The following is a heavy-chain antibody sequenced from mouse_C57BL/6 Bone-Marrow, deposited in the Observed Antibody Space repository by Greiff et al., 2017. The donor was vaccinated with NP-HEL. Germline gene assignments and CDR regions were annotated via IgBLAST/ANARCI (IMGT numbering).Heavy chain of an antibody. Sequence: VQLQQSGPELVKPGASVKISCKASGYTFTDYYMNWVKQSHGKSLEWIGDINPNNGGTSYIQKFKGKATLTVDKSSSTAYMELRSLTSEDSAVYYCARDSSDYYAMDYWGQGTSVTVSS. D-gene: IGHD3-2*02. CDR1: GYTFTDYY. V-gene: IGHV1-26*01. J-gene: IGHJ4*01. CDR2: INPNNGGT. CDR3: ARDSSDYYAMDY.